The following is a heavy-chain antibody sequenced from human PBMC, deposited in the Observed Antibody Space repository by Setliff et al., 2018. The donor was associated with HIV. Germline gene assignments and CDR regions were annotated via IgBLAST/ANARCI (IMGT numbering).Heavy chain of an antibody. CDR2: TNEDGSEQ. CDR1: GLTFSSYW. Sequence: GSLRLSCAASGLTFSSYWMGWVRQAPGKGLEWVANTNEDGSEQYYVDSVKGRFTISRDNAKNSLYLQMNTLKVEDTAVYYCARWGEPSIKAFDIWGQGTMVTVSS. CDR3: ARWGEPSIKAFDI. J-gene: IGHJ3*02. V-gene: IGHV3-7*03. D-gene: IGHD3-16*01.